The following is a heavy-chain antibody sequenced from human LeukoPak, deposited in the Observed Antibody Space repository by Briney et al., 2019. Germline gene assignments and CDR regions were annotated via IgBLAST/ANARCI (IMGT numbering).Heavy chain of an antibody. CDR3: ARELAYCGGDCYFAY. CDR1: GGTFSSYA. D-gene: IGHD2-21*02. CDR2: IIPIFGTA. J-gene: IGHJ4*02. V-gene: IGHV1-69*13. Sequence: SVKVSCKASGGTFSSYAISWVRQAPGQGLEWMGGIIPIFGTANYAQKFQGRVTITADESTSTAYMELSSLRSEDTAVYYCARELAYCGGDCYFAYWGQGTLVTVSS.